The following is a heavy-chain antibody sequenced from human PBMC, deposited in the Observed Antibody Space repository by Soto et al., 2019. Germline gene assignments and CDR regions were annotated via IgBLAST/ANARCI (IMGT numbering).Heavy chain of an antibody. CDR2: IIPIFGTA. Sequence: GASVKVSCKASGGTFSSYAISWVRQAPGQGLEWMGGIIPIFGTANYAQKFQGRVTITADESTSTAYMELSSLRSEDTAVYYCAREITGTRGLSYWFDPWGQGTLVTVSS. D-gene: IGHD1-20*01. J-gene: IGHJ5*02. V-gene: IGHV1-69*13. CDR3: AREITGTRGLSYWFDP. CDR1: GGTFSSYA.